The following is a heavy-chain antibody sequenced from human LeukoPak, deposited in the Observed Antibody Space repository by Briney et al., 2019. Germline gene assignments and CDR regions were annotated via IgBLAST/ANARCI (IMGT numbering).Heavy chain of an antibody. V-gene: IGHV1-18*01. CDR2: ISAYNGNT. J-gene: IGHJ6*02. D-gene: IGHD2-2*01. Sequence: VASVKVSCKASGYTFTSYGISWVRQAPGQGLEWMGWISAYNGNTNYAQKLQGRVTMTTDTSTSTAYMELRSLRSDDTAVYYCARAYQLGRRPYGMDVWGQGTTVTVSS. CDR1: GYTFTSYG. CDR3: ARAYQLGRRPYGMDV.